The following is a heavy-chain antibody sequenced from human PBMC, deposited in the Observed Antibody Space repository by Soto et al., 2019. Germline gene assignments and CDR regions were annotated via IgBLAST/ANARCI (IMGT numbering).Heavy chain of an antibody. J-gene: IGHJ6*02. D-gene: IGHD6-13*01. Sequence: SETLSLTCTVSGGSISSGGYYWSWIRQHPGKGLEWIGYIYYSGSTYYNPSLKSRVTISVDTSKNQFSLKLSSVTAADTAVYYCARERVREIGIAAAGVYYYGMDVWGQGTTVTVSS. V-gene: IGHV4-31*03. CDR2: IYYSGST. CDR1: GGSISSGGYY. CDR3: ARERVREIGIAAAGVYYYGMDV.